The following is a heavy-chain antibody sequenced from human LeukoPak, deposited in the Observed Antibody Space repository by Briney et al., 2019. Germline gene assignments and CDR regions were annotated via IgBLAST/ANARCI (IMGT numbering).Heavy chain of an antibody. CDR2: ISYDGSNK. D-gene: IGHD6-13*01. Sequence: GGSLRLSCAASGFTFSSYAMHWVRQAPGKGLEWVAVISYDGSNKYYADSVKGRFTISRDNSKNTLYLQMNSLRAEDTAVYYCARDGDGYSSSWRTFDYWGQGTLVTVSS. V-gene: IGHV3-30-3*01. CDR3: ARDGDGYSSSWRTFDY. CDR1: GFTFSSYA. J-gene: IGHJ4*02.